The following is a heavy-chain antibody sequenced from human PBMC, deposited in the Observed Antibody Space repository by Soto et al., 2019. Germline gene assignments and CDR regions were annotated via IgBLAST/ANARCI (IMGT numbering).Heavy chain of an antibody. CDR2: IYHSGST. Sequence: SETLSLTCAVSGYSISSGYYWGWIRQPPGKGLEWIGSIYHSGSTYYNPSLKSRVTISVDTPKNQFSLKLSSVTAADTAVYYCAIATFLGYCSSTSCQNFDYWGQGTLVTVSS. V-gene: IGHV4-38-2*01. CDR1: GYSISSGYY. J-gene: IGHJ4*02. D-gene: IGHD2-2*01. CDR3: AIATFLGYCSSTSCQNFDY.